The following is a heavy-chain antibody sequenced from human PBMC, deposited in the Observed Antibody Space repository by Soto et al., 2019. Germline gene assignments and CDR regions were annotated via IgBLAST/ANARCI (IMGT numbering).Heavy chain of an antibody. CDR3: ARDNRSFWNGYYSRYDYYGMDV. V-gene: IGHV3-23*01. D-gene: IGHD3-3*01. Sequence: GGSLRLSCATSGFTFSGYAMTWVRQAPGKGLNWVSAITSGGDTFFADSVKGRFTISRDNAKNSVYLQMNSLRAEDTAVYYCARDNRSFWNGYYSRYDYYGMDVWGQGTTVTVSS. CDR2: ITSGGDT. CDR1: GFTFSGYA. J-gene: IGHJ6*02.